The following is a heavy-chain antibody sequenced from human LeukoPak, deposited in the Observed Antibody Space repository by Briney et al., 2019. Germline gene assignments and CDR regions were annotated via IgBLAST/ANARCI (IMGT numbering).Heavy chain of an antibody. CDR3: ARDSRRILPSD. J-gene: IGHJ4*02. D-gene: IGHD2-15*01. V-gene: IGHV3-30*14. CDR1: GFTFSSYA. Sequence: PGGSLRLSCAASGFTFSSYAMHWVRQAPGKGLEWVAVISYDGSNKYYADSVKGRFTISRDNSKNTLYLQMNSLRAEDTAVYYCARDSRRILPSDWGQGTLVTVSS. CDR2: ISYDGSNK.